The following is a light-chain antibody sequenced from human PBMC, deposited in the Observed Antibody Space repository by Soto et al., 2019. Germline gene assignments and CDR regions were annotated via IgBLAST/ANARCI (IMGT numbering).Light chain of an antibody. V-gene: IGLV2-14*01. J-gene: IGLJ2*01. Sequence: QSALTQPASVSGSPGQSITISCTGTSSDVGGYNYVSWYQQHPGKAPKLMIYEVTNRPSGVSNRFSGSKSGNTASLTISGLQAEDEADYYCSSYASSRDVFFGGGTK. CDR2: EVT. CDR1: SSDVGGYNY. CDR3: SSYASSRDVF.